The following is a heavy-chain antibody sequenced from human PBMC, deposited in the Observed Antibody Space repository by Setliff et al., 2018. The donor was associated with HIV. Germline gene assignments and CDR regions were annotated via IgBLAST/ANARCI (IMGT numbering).Heavy chain of an antibody. CDR3: ARGPSLRRRYCSGGSCYGVRWFDP. CDR2: TTPLLGTT. J-gene: IGHJ5*02. V-gene: IGHV1-69*16. D-gene: IGHD2-15*01. CDR1: GDTFNTYS. Sequence: SVKVSCKTSGDTFNTYSISWVRQAPGQGLEWMGGTTPLLGTTNYAQKFQGRVTITTDEPTNTVYMELSGLRSEDTAVYYCARGPSLRRRYCSGGSCYGVRWFDPWGQGTLVTVSS.